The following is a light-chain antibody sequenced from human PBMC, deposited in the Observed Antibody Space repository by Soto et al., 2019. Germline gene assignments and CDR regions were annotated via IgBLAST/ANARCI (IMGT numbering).Light chain of an antibody. Sequence: DIQMTQSPSSLSASVGDRVTITCRASQSVGTYLSWYQQKEGKAPKILINVAPTLQSGVPSRFSGSGSGTDFTLAISSLQPEDFATYYCQQSSSTPQTFGGGTKVDIK. J-gene: IGKJ4*01. CDR3: QQSSSTPQT. V-gene: IGKV1-39*01. CDR1: QSVGTY. CDR2: VAP.